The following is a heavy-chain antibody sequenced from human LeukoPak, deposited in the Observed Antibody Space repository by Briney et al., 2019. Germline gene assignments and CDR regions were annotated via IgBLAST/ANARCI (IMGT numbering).Heavy chain of an antibody. Sequence: ASVKVSCKASGYTFTSYDINWVRQATGQGLEWMGWMNPNSGNTGYAQKFQGRVTMTRNTSISTAYMELSSLRSEDTAVYYRASSPGAMATPSGINWFDPWGQGTLVTVSS. V-gene: IGHV1-8*01. CDR2: MNPNSGNT. J-gene: IGHJ5*02. CDR1: GYTFTSYD. CDR3: ASSPGAMATPSGINWFDP. D-gene: IGHD5-18*01.